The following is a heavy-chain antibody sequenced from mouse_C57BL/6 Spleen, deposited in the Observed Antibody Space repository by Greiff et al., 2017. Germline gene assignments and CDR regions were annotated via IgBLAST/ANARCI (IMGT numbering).Heavy chain of an antibody. J-gene: IGHJ2*01. V-gene: IGHV1-15*01. CDR2: IDPETGGP. CDR3: TRGGLDY. CDR1: GYTFTDYE. D-gene: IGHD3-3*01. Sequence: QVQLKESGAELVRPGASVTLSCKASGYTFTDYEMHWVKQTPVHGLEWIGAIDPETGGPAYNQKFKGKAILTADKSSSTAYMEHRSLTSEDSAVYYCTRGGLDYWGQGTTLTVSS.